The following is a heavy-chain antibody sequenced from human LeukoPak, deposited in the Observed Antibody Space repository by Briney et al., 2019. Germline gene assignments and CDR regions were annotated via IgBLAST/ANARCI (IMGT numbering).Heavy chain of an antibody. CDR3: ARDQGRGYSYGLRGVFDY. CDR1: GGSISSGGYY. J-gene: IGHJ4*02. V-gene: IGHV4-31*03. D-gene: IGHD5-18*01. CDR2: IYYSGST. Sequence: SQTLSLTCTVSGGSISSGGYYWSWIRQQPGKGLEWIGYIYYSGSTYYNPSLKSRVTISVDTSKNQFSLKLSSVTAADTAVYYCARDQGRGYSYGLRGVFDYWGQGTLVTVSS.